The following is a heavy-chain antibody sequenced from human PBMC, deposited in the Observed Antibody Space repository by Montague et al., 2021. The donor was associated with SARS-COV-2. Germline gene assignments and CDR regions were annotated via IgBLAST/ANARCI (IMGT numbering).Heavy chain of an antibody. CDR1: GGSISSSSYY. Sequence: SETLSLTCTVSGGSISSSSYYWGWIRQPPGKGLEWIGSIYYSGSNYYNPSLKSRVTISVDTSKNQFSLKLSSVTAADTAVYYCARHASYDYSKDLYYYYYYGMDVWGQGTTVTVSS. V-gene: IGHV4-39*01. CDR3: ARHASYDYSKDLYYYYYYGMDV. CDR2: IYYSGSN. D-gene: IGHD4-11*01. J-gene: IGHJ6*02.